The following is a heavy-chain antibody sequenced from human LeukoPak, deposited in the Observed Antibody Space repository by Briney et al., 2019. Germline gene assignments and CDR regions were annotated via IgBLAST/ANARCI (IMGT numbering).Heavy chain of an antibody. CDR2: ISYSGGT. Sequence: SETLSLTCTVSGGSISNYYWNWIRQPPGKGLEWVGHISYSGGTKYNPSLQSRVTISIDTSKNQFSLNLSSVTAADTAVYYCARRVKMSAAGVPDTWLDPWGQGILVTVSS. D-gene: IGHD2-8*01. CDR1: GGSISNYY. V-gene: IGHV4-59*08. J-gene: IGHJ5*02. CDR3: ARRVKMSAAGVPDTWLDP.